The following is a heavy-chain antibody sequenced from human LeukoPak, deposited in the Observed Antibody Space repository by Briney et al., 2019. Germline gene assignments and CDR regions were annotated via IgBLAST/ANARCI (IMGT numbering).Heavy chain of an antibody. J-gene: IGHJ4*02. CDR1: GGSFSGYY. Sequence: PSVTLSLTCAVYGGSFSGYYLSWIRQPPGKGLEWIGEINENGHTRYNPSLKSRVTISVDTSKNQFSLKLNSVTAADTAVYYCAREYCTRTSCYMFFDHWGQGTLVTVSS. CDR3: AREYCTRTSCYMFFDH. V-gene: IGHV4-34*01. CDR2: INENGHT. D-gene: IGHD2-2*02.